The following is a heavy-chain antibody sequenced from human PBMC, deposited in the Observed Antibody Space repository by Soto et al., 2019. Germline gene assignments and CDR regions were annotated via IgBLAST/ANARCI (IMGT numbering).Heavy chain of an antibody. CDR2: ISGSGGST. V-gene: IGHV3-23*01. CDR1: GFTFSSYA. CDR3: EKDDSSGYRWSGFDY. D-gene: IGHD3-22*01. Sequence: EVQLLESGGGLVQPGGSLRLSCAASGFTFSSYAMSWVRQAPGKGLEWVSAISGSGGSTYYADSVKGRFTISRDNSKNTLYLQMNSLRAEDTAVYYCEKDDSSGYRWSGFDYWGQGTLVTVSS. J-gene: IGHJ4*02.